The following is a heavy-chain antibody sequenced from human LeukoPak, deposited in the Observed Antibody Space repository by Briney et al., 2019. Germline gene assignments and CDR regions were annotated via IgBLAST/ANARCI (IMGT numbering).Heavy chain of an antibody. CDR2: IRSDGGNK. V-gene: IGHV3-30*02. D-gene: IGHD6-25*01. CDR1: GFAFSTYG. CDR3: VKPAAGIAGNYFDH. J-gene: IGHJ4*02. Sequence: GGSLRLSCAASGFAFSTYGMDWVRQAPRKGVEWVAYIRSDGGNKNYADSVKGRFTISKDNSKNTLYLLMNSLRTEDTAVYYCVKPAAGIAGNYFDHWGQGTLVTVSS.